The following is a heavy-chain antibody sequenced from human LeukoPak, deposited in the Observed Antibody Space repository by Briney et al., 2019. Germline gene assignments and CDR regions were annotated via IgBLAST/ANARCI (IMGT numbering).Heavy chain of an antibody. CDR3: ARRGLFGWVPAANDYYFDS. D-gene: IGHD2-2*01. Sequence: KPSETLSLTCAVSGYSISSGYYWGWIRPPPGKGLEWIWSIYHSGSTYYNPSLKSRVTISVDTSKNQFYLQLSSLTAADTAVYYCARRGLFGWVPAANDYYFDSWGQGTLVTVSS. CDR2: IYHSGST. J-gene: IGHJ4*02. CDR1: GYSISSGYY. V-gene: IGHV4-38-2*01.